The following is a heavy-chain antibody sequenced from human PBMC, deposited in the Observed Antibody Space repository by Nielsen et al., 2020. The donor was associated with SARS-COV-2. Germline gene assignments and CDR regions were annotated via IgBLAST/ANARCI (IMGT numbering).Heavy chain of an antibody. Sequence: GGSLRLSCAASGFTFDDYGMSWVRQAPGKGLEWVSGINWNGGSTGYADSVKGRFTISRDNAKNSLYLQMNSLRAEDTALYYCAKLPGYSGYDSNFDYWGQGTLVTVSS. J-gene: IGHJ4*02. CDR1: GFTFDDYG. CDR2: INWNGGST. CDR3: AKLPGYSGYDSNFDY. V-gene: IGHV3-20*04. D-gene: IGHD5-12*01.